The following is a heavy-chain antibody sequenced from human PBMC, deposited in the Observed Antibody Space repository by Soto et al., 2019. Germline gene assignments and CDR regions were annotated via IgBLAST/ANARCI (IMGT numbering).Heavy chain of an antibody. J-gene: IGHJ4*02. CDR1: GYTFTSYA. CDR3: ATGGFSGYPFHY. V-gene: IGHV1-3*01. CDR2: INAGNGNT. Sequence: GASVKVSCKASGYTFTSYAMHWVRQAPGQRLEWMGWINAGNGNTKYSQKFQGRVTVTEETSTATAYMEVSSLRSEDTAVYYCATGGFSGYPFHYWGQGTLVTVSS. D-gene: IGHD5-12*01.